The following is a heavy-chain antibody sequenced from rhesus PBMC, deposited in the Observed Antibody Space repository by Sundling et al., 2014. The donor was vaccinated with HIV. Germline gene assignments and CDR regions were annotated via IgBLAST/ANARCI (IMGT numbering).Heavy chain of an antibody. V-gene: IGHV4S10*01. CDR3: ARSPFPLQYLDWSRFDV. D-gene: IGHD3-3*01. CDR1: GGSISDSYR. CDR2: IYGSSTNT. J-gene: IGHJ5-1*01. Sequence: QVQLQESGPGVVKPSETLSLTCAVSGGSISDSYRWSWIRQPPGKGLEWIGYIYGSSTNTNYKPSLKSRVTISKDTSKNQFSLKLRSVTAADTAVYYCARSPFPLQYLDWSRFDVWGPGVLVTVSS.